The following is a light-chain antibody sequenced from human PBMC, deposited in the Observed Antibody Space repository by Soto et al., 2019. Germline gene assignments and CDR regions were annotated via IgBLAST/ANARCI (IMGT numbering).Light chain of an antibody. CDR1: ESVASSY. V-gene: IGKV3-20*01. CDR3: QQYGSSPWT. CDR2: GAS. Sequence: EIVLTQSPGTLSLSPGERATLSCRSSESVASSYLAWYQQKPGQAPRLIMYGASSRATGIPDRFSGSGSGTDCTLTITRLQPEDFAVYYCQQYGSSPWTSGQGTKVDIK. J-gene: IGKJ1*01.